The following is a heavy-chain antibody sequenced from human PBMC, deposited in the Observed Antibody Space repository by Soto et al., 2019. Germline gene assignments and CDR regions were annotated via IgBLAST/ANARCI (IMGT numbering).Heavy chain of an antibody. D-gene: IGHD4-4*01. CDR3: ARLPYSAYNRHFDY. V-gene: IGHV3-9*01. J-gene: IGHJ4*02. CDR2: ISWNSGSI. Sequence: PGGSLRLSCAASGFTFDDYAMHWVRQAPGKGLEWVSGISWNSGSIGYADSVKGRFTISRDNARNSLYLQMNSLTADDTAMYYCARLPYSAYNRHFDYWGQGTLVTVSS. CDR1: GFTFDDYA.